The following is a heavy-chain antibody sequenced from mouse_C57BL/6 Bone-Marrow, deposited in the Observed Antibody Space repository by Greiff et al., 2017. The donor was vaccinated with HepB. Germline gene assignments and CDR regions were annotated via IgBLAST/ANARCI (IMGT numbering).Heavy chain of an antibody. CDR2: IYPRSGNT. V-gene: IGHV1-81*01. Sequence: VKLMESGAELARPGASVKLSCKASGYTFTSYGISWVKQRTGQGLEWIGEIYPRSGNTYYNEKFKGKATLTADKSSSTAYMELRSLTSEDSAVHFCAIIYYGNYGFAYWGQGTLVTVSA. D-gene: IGHD2-1*01. CDR3: AIIYYGNYGFAY. CDR1: GYTFTSYG. J-gene: IGHJ3*01.